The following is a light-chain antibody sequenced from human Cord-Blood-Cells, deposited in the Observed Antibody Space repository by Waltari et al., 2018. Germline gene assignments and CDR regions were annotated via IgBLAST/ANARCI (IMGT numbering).Light chain of an antibody. CDR2: GAS. J-gene: IGKJ1*01. CDR1: QSVSSN. Sequence: EIVMTQSPATLSVSPGERATLSCRASQSVSSNLAWYQQKPGQSPRLPIYGASNRATGIPARFSGSGSGTEFTLTISSLQSEDFAVYYCQQYNNWPPWTFGQGTKVEIK. CDR3: QQYNNWPPWT. V-gene: IGKV3-15*01.